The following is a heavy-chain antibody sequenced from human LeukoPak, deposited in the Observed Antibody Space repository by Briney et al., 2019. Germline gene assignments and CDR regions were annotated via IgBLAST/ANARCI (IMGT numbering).Heavy chain of an antibody. CDR2: IYTSGST. J-gene: IGHJ4*02. Sequence: SQTLSLICTVSGGSISSGSYYWRWIRQPAGKGLEWIGRIYTSGSTNYNPSLKSRVTISVDTSKNQFSLKLSSVTAADTAVYYCARDALFDPYYDFWSGIDYWGQGTLVTVSS. D-gene: IGHD3-3*01. CDR3: ARDALFDPYYDFWSGIDY. CDR1: GGSISSGSYY. V-gene: IGHV4-61*02.